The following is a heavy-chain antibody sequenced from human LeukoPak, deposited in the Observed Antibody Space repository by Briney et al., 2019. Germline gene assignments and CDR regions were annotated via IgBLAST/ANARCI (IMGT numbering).Heavy chain of an antibody. D-gene: IGHD6-19*01. V-gene: IGHV4-61*02. CDR2: IYSSGST. CDR3: AREGVSGWYDY. Sequence: SQTLSLTCTISGGSINSDTYLWNWIRQSAEKGLEWIGRIYSSGSTNYNPSLKSRVTISVDTSKNQFSLKLSSVTAADTAVYYCAREGVSGWYDYWGQGTLVTVSS. CDR1: GGSINSDTYL. J-gene: IGHJ4*02.